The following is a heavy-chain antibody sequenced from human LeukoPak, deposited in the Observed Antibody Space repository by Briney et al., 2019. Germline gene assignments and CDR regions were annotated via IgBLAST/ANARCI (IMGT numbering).Heavy chain of an antibody. D-gene: IGHD2-2*01. J-gene: IGHJ6*04. Sequence: SVKVSCKASGGTFSSYAISWVRQAPGQGLEWMGRIIPIFGTANYAQKFQGRVTITADESTSTAYMELSSLRSEDTAVYYCASRGSSTTLQYYYYGMDVWGKGTTVTVSS. CDR3: ASRGSSTTLQYYYYGMDV. CDR1: GGTFSSYA. CDR2: IIPIFGTA. V-gene: IGHV1-69*13.